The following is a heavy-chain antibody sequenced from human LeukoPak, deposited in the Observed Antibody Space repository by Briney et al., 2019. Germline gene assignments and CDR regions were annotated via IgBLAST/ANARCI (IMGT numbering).Heavy chain of an antibody. CDR2: IYYSGST. CDR3: ARLLRVGYCSTTACNWFDP. CDR1: GGSISSTSYY. Sequence: SETLSLTCTVSGGSISSTSYYWGWIRQPPGKGLEWIGSIYYSGSTYYSPSLKSRVTISVDTSKNQFSLKLSSVTAADTAVYYCARLLRVGYCSTTACNWFDPWGQGTLVTVSS. D-gene: IGHD2-2*03. V-gene: IGHV4-39*07. J-gene: IGHJ5*02.